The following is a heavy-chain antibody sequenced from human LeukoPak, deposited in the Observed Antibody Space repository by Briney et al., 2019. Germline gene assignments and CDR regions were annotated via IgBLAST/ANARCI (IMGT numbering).Heavy chain of an antibody. CDR3: ARDRGYYYDSSGYYHYY. CDR2: ISSSSSYI. Sequence: GGSLRLSCAASGFTFSSYSMNWVRQAPGKGLEWVSSISSSSSYIYYADSVKGRFTISRDNAKNSLYLQMNSLRAEDTAVYYCARDRGYYYDSSGYYHYYWGQGTLVTVSS. CDR1: GFTFSSYS. D-gene: IGHD3-22*01. J-gene: IGHJ4*02. V-gene: IGHV3-21*01.